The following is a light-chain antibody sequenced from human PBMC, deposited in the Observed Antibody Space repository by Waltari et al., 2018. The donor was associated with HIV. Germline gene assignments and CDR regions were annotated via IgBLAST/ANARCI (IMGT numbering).Light chain of an antibody. CDR1: KLGNKY. CDR3: HAWDTTTAV. V-gene: IGLV3-1*01. CDR2: SDA. Sequence: YDLTQPPSVSVSPGQTATITCSGDKLGNKYVSWYRQRPGQSPVLVIYSDAKRPSGIPERFSGSNSGSTATLTISGTQAMDEGDYYCHAWDTTTAVFGTGTRVTVL. J-gene: IGLJ1*01.